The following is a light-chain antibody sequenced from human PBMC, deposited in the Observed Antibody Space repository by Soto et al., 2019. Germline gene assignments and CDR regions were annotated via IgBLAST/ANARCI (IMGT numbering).Light chain of an antibody. Sequence: EIVLTQSPGTLSLSPGERSTLSCRASQSVGDTYLAWYQQKPGQAPRLLMYSTSIRATGIPDRFSGSGSGTDFTLTIRRLDPEDFAVYYCQHYDRAPMWTFGQGTTGDIK. J-gene: IGKJ1*01. CDR2: STS. V-gene: IGKV3-20*01. CDR3: QHYDRAPMWT. CDR1: QSVGDTY.